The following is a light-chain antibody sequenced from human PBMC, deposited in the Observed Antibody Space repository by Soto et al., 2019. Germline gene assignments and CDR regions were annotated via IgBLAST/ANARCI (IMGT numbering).Light chain of an antibody. CDR3: QQRGNWPPT. CDR1: QSISSY. V-gene: IGKV3-11*01. J-gene: IGKJ4*01. Sequence: EIVLTQSPATLSLSPGESATLSCRASQSISSYLAWYQQKPGQAPRLLVYDASNRATAIPARFSGSGSGTDFTLTISSLETEDFAVYFCQQRGNWPPTFGGGTKVEIK. CDR2: DAS.